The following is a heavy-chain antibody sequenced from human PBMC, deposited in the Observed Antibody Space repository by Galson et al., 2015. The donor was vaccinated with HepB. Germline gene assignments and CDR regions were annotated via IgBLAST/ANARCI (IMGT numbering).Heavy chain of an antibody. J-gene: IGHJ3*02. CDR2: IYFGGRT. Sequence: SETLSLTCAVSGVSISGGQYYWGWIRQSPTKGLDWIGSIYFGGRTYFSPSFQSRVAMSVDTSKNRLSLTLRSVTAADTAVYYCARPLVLNGRFTPGVGPFHIWGYGTMVTVS. V-gene: IGHV4-39*01. CDR3: ARPLVLNGRFTPGVGPFHI. D-gene: IGHD2-8*01. CDR1: GVSISGGQYY.